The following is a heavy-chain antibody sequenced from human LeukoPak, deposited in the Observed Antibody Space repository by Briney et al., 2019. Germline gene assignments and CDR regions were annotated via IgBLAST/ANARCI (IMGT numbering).Heavy chain of an antibody. V-gene: IGHV4-38-2*02. CDR3: ARVNAGVIY. CDR1: GYSISSGYY. CDR2: IYYSGST. D-gene: IGHD2-8*01. J-gene: IGHJ4*02. Sequence: PSETLSLTCTVSGYSISSGYYWGWIRQPPGKGLEWIGSIYYSGSTYYNPSLKSRVTISVDTSKNQFSLKLSSVTAADTAVYYCARVNAGVIYWGQGTLVTVSS.